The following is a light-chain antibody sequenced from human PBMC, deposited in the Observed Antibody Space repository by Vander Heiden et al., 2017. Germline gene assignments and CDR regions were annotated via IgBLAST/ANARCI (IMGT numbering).Light chain of an antibody. Sequence: DIVMTQSPDSLAVSLGERATINCKSSQSVLYSSNNKYYLAWYQQKPGQPPKLLIYWAPTRESGVPDRFSGSGSGTDFTLTISSLQAEDVAVYYCQQYYSTLRTFGQGTKVEIK. CDR1: QSVLYSSNNKYY. CDR2: WAP. CDR3: QQYYSTLRT. V-gene: IGKV4-1*01. J-gene: IGKJ1*01.